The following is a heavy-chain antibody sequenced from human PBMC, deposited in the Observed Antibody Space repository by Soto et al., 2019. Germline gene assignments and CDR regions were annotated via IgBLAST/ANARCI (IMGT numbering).Heavy chain of an antibody. CDR1: GGSISSGDYY. CDR3: ARVSTGYYDSSGYYAFDY. V-gene: IGHV4-30-4*01. D-gene: IGHD3-22*01. CDR2: IYYSGST. J-gene: IGHJ4*02. Sequence: SETLSLTCTVSGGSISSGDYYWSWIRQPPGKGLEWIGYIYYSGSTYYNPSLKSRVTISVDTSKNQFSLKLSSVTAADTAVYYCARVSTGYYDSSGYYAFDYWGQGTLVTVSP.